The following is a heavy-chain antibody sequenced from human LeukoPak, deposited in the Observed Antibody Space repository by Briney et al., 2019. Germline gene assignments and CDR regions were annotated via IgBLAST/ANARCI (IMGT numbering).Heavy chain of an antibody. CDR2: INSDGSST. V-gene: IGHV3-74*01. J-gene: IGHJ6*02. Sequence: GSLRLSCAASGFTFSSYWMHWVRQAPGKGLVWVSRINSDGSSTSYADSVKGRFTISRDNAKNTLYLQMNSLRAEDTAVYYCARDRYGSGSYYNSGYGMGVWGQGTTVTVSS. D-gene: IGHD3-10*01. CDR1: GFTFSSYW. CDR3: ARDRYGSGSYYNSGYGMGV.